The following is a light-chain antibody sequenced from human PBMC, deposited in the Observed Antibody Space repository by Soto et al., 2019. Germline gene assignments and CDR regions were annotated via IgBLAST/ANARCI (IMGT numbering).Light chain of an antibody. Sequence: QSVLTQPPSASGAPGQRVTIYCSGSSSNIGSNYVYWYQQLPGTAPKLLIYRNNQRRSGVPDRFSGSKSGTSVSLAISGLRSEDVADYYCAAWDYSLSGMLFGGGTKLTVL. J-gene: IGLJ2*01. V-gene: IGLV1-47*01. CDR2: RNN. CDR1: SSNIGSNY. CDR3: AAWDYSLSGML.